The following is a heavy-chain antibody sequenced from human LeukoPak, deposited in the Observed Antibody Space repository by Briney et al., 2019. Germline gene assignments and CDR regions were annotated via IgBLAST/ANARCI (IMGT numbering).Heavy chain of an antibody. CDR2: MWSDGSST. CDR1: GFTFSSYH. D-gene: IGHD4-23*01. V-gene: IGHV3-33*01. Sequence: PGGSLRLSCAASGFTFSSYHMHWVRQAPGKGLEWVAVMWSDGSSTYYADSVKGRFTISRDSSKNTLYLQMNTLRAEDTAMYYCARSRDHGGGYFDCWGQGALVTVSS. J-gene: IGHJ4*02. CDR3: ARSRDHGGGYFDC.